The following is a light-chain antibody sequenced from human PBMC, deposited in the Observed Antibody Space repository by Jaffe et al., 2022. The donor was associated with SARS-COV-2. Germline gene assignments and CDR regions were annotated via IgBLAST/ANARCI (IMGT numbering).Light chain of an antibody. CDR1: QTITTY. J-gene: IGKJ2*01. V-gene: IGKV1-39*01. CDR3: QQSYSTPRT. Sequence: DIQMTQSPSSLSAFVGDRVTITCRASQTITTYLNWYQQKPGQAPKLLIYAASSLQSGVPSRFIGSGSGTDFALTITSLQPEDFATYYCQQSYSTPRTFGQGTELEIK. CDR2: AAS.